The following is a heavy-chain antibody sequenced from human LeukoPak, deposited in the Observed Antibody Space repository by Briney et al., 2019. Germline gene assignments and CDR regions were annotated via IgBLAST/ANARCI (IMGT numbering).Heavy chain of an antibody. CDR3: ARRSIYGGKVWDY. CDR1: GYSISSGYY. CDR2: IYHSGST. D-gene: IGHD4-23*01. J-gene: IGHJ4*02. V-gene: IGHV4-38-2*02. Sequence: PSETLSLTCTVSGYSISSGYYWGWIRQPPGKGLEWIGSIYHSGSTYYNPSLKSRVTISVDTSKNQFSLKLSSVTAADTAVYYCARRSIYGGKVWDYWGQGTLVTVSS.